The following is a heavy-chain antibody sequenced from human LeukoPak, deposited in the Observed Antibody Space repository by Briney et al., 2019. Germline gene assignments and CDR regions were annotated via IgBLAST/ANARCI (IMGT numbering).Heavy chain of an antibody. CDR3: ARDMATRGYSYGYSDY. V-gene: IGHV3-66*01. J-gene: IGHJ4*02. CDR1: GFTVSSNS. CDR2: ISGSGGST. Sequence: GGSLRLSCTVSGFTVSSNSMSWVRQAPGKGLEWVSAISGSGGSTYYADSVKGRFTISRDNSKNTLYLQMNSLRAEDTAVYYCARDMATRGYSYGYSDYWGQGTLVTVSS. D-gene: IGHD5-18*01.